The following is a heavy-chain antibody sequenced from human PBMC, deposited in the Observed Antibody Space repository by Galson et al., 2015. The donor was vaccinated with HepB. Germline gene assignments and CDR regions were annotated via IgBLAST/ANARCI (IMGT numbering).Heavy chain of an antibody. J-gene: IGHJ4*02. D-gene: IGHD6-13*01. CDR1: GYTFTSYY. CDR2: INPSGGST. CDR3: AREGGQQLVFGQKEADY. V-gene: IGHV1-46*03. Sequence: SVKVSCKASGYTFTSYYMHWVRQAPGQGLEWMGIINPSGGSTSYAQKFQGRVTMTRDTSTSTVYMELSSLRSEDTAVYYCAREGGQQLVFGQKEADYWGQGTLVTVSS.